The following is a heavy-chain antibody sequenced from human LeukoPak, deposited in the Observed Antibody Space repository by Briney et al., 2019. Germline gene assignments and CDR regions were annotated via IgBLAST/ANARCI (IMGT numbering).Heavy chain of an antibody. CDR3: ARDRGTRRPLDY. CDR2: ISGSGGST. D-gene: IGHD1/OR15-1a*01. CDR1: GFTFSSYA. V-gene: IGHV3-23*01. J-gene: IGHJ4*02. Sequence: GGSLRLSCAASGFTFSSYAMSWVRQAPGKGLEWVSAISGSGGSTYYADSVKGRFTISRDNSKDTLYLQMDHLKIEDTAVYYCARDRGTRRPLDYWGQGALVTVSS.